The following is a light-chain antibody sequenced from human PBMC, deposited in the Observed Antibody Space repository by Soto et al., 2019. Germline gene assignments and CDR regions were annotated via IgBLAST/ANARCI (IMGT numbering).Light chain of an antibody. CDR3: QHYDHLPIT. CDR1: QGITNY. V-gene: IGKV1-33*01. CDR2: DAS. J-gene: IGKJ5*01. Sequence: DIQLTQSPSSLSASVGDRVTITCRVSQGITNYLNWYQQKPGKAPRLLLYDASSLETGVPSRFSGSGSGTDFTLTISSLQPEDVATYYCQHYDHLPITFGQGTRLEIK.